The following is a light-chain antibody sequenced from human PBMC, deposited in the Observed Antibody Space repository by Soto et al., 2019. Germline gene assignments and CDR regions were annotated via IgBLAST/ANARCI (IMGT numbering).Light chain of an antibody. CDR2: EVS. J-gene: IGLJ1*01. CDR1: SSDVGGYNY. V-gene: IGLV2-8*01. CDR3: SSYAGSNILYV. Sequence: QSVLTQPPSASGSPGQSVTISCTGTSSDVGGYNYVSWYQQHPGKAPKLMIYEVSKRPSGVPDRFSGSKSGNTASLTVSGLQAEDEADYYCSSYAGSNILYVFGT.